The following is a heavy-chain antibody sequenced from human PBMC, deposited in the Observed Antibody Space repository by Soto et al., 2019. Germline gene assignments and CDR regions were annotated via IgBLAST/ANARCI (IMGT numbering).Heavy chain of an antibody. CDR3: ARDSATYTRYTFEY. Sequence: EVHLLESGGGLVQPGGSLRLSCAASGFTFGTYAMSWVRQAPGKGLEWVSAISGSGGNTYYADSVKGRFTIPRDNSKNTLYLQMNSLRAEDTAAYYCARDSATYTRYTFEYWGQGTLVTVSS. V-gene: IGHV3-23*01. D-gene: IGHD1-20*01. J-gene: IGHJ4*02. CDR1: GFTFGTYA. CDR2: ISGSGGNT.